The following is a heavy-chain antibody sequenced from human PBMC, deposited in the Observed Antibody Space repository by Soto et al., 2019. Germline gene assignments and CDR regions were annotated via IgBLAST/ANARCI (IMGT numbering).Heavy chain of an antibody. CDR2: ISTDGGTP. V-gene: IGHV1-46*01. CDR3: ARVSGYCPTNPCYFFAFAL. CDR1: GYNFTSYY. D-gene: IGHD3-22*01. J-gene: IGHJ5*02. Sequence: QVQLVQSGAEVAKPGASVTISCKASGYNFTSYYFHWVRQAPGHGLESIGIISTDGGTPIYAQNLQNRISMTRHNSSNTIYIQFSSLRTEHTAVYFCARVSGYCPTNPCYFFAFALSGLAPLVTVSS.